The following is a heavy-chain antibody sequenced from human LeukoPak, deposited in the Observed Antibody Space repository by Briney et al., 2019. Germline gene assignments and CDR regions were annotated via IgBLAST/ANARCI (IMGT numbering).Heavy chain of an antibody. Sequence: GASVKVSCKASGYTFTSYYMHWVRQAPGQGLEWMGIINPSGGSTSYAQKFQGRVTMTRDTSTSTVYMELSSPRSEDTAVYYCARGADDFWSGYYIRYFDYWGQGTLVTVSS. J-gene: IGHJ4*02. CDR3: ARGADDFWSGYYIRYFDY. CDR2: INPSGGST. D-gene: IGHD3-3*01. V-gene: IGHV1-46*01. CDR1: GYTFTSYY.